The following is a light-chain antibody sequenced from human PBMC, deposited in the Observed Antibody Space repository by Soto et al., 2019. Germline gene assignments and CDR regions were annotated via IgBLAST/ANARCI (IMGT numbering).Light chain of an antibody. CDR2: DAS. V-gene: IGKV3-11*01. Sequence: EIVLTQSPGTLSLSPGERATLSCRPSQSVSRYLAWYQQKPGQAPRLLIYDASNRATGIPARFSGSGSGTDFTLTISDVQPEDFALYYCHQRQSWPRTFGQGTKVDIK. CDR1: QSVSRY. J-gene: IGKJ1*01. CDR3: HQRQSWPRT.